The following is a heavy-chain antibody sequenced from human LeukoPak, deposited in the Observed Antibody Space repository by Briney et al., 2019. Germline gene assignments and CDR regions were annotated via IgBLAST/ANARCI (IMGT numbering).Heavy chain of an antibody. CDR2: INPNSGGT. CDR3: ARDRSGNSGIFDY. V-gene: IGHV1-2*02. J-gene: IGHJ4*02. Sequence: ASVKVSCKASGYTFTGYYMHWVRQAPGQGLEWMGWINPNSGGTNYAQKFQGRVTMTRDTSISTAYMELGRLRSDDTAVYYCARDRSGNSGIFDYWGQGTLVTVSS. D-gene: IGHD1-26*01. CDR1: GYTFTGYY.